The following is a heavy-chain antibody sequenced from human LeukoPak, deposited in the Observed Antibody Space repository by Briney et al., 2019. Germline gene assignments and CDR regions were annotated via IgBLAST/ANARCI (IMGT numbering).Heavy chain of an antibody. CDR3: AAWYSSGWYGGY. J-gene: IGHJ4*02. D-gene: IGHD6-19*01. Sequence: TGGSLRLSCAASGFTFSSYGMNWVRQAPGKGLEWVSYISSSGSTIYYADSVKGRFTISRDNAKNSLYLQMNSLRAEDTAVYYCAAWYSSGWYGGYWGQGTLVTVSS. CDR1: GFTFSSYG. V-gene: IGHV3-48*03. CDR2: ISSSGSTI.